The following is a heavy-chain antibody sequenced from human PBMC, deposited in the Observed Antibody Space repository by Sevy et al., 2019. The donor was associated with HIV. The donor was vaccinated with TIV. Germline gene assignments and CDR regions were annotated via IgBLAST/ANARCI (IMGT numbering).Heavy chain of an antibody. D-gene: IGHD2-8*01. Sequence: GGSLRLSCAASGVTPSTYGMHWVRQAPGMGLEWVAVIGYDGSNIYYADSVKGRFTISRDSSKNTLFLQMDSLRAEDTAIYYCARDPRMYGDYLLAYFDYWGQGTLVTVSS. CDR1: GVTPSTYG. CDR3: ARDPRMYGDYLLAYFDY. J-gene: IGHJ4*02. V-gene: IGHV3-33*01. CDR2: IGYDGSNI.